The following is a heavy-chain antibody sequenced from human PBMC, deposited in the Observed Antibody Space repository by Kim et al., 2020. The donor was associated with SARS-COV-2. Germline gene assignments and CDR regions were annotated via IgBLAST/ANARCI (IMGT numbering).Heavy chain of an antibody. CDR3: AREWYYGWGYYYYYYGMDV. CDR2: IKQDGSEK. Sequence: GGSLRLSCAASGFTFSSYWMSWVRQAPGKGLEWVANIKQDGSEKYYVDSVKGRFTISRDNAKNSLYLQMNSLRAEDTAVYYCAREWYYGWGYYYYYYGMDVWGQGTTVTVSS. D-gene: IGHD3-10*01. CDR1: GFTFSSYW. V-gene: IGHV3-7*03. J-gene: IGHJ6*02.